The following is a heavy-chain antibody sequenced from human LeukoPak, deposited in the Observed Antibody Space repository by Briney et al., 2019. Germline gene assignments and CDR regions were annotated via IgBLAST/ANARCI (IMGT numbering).Heavy chain of an antibody. D-gene: IGHD3-10*01. J-gene: IGHJ4*02. CDR3: AKDAFRVKMLVVRGPHYFDY. Sequence: PGGSLRLSCAASQFTFTTYGMHWVRQAPGKGLEWVAFIPYDGGNKYYADSVKGRFTISRDNSKNTLYLQMNSLRAEDTAVYYCAKDAFRVKMLVVRGPHYFDYWGQGALVTVSS. CDR2: IPYDGGNK. CDR1: QFTFTTYG. V-gene: IGHV3-30*02.